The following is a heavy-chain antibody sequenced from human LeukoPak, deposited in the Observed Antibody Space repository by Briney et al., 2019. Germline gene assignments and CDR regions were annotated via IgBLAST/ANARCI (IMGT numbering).Heavy chain of an antibody. Sequence: GGSLRPSCAASGFTFSSYAMSWVRQAPGKGLEWVSAISNDGGGIQYAAFVEGRFTISRDNSKKTLFLHMSSLRAEDTALYYCAKGSSGYFADLWDQGTLVTVSS. CDR3: AKGSSGYFADL. CDR1: GFTFSSYA. J-gene: IGHJ5*02. D-gene: IGHD6-19*01. CDR2: ISNDGGGI. V-gene: IGHV3-23*01.